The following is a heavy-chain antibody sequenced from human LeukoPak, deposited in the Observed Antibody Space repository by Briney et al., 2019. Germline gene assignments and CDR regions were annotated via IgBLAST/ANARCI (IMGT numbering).Heavy chain of an antibody. CDR2: IYYTGST. Sequence: SETLSLTCTVSGGSMRSNYWGWIRQPPGKGLEFIGHIYYTGSTNYNPSLRSRVTISVDTSKNQFSLNLNSVTSADTAVYYCARDRSGGALFDYWGQGTLVTVSS. J-gene: IGHJ4*02. V-gene: IGHV4-59*01. CDR1: GGSMRSNY. CDR3: ARDRSGGALFDY. D-gene: IGHD3-16*01.